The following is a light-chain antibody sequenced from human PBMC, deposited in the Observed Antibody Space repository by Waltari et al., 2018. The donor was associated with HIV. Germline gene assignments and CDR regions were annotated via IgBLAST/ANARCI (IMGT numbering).Light chain of an antibody. Sequence: QSVLTQPPSVSGAPGQRVTISCTGNSSNIGANYDVHWYQQFPGTAPKLLIYAKPTRPSVFPDRFSASKSGTSASLAITVLRAEEEADYYCQSYDSSLSASEVFGGGTKVIVL. CDR2: AKP. CDR1: SSNIGANYD. CDR3: QSYDSSLSASEV. J-gene: IGLJ2*01. V-gene: IGLV1-40*01.